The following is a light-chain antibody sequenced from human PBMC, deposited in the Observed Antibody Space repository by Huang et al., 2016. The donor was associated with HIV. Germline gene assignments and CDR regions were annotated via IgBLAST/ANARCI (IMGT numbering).Light chain of an antibody. V-gene: IGKV3-20*01. J-gene: IGKJ4*01. Sequence: SLSPGERATLSCRASQSVSSSFLAWYQQRPGQPPRLLIYGASSRATGIPDRFSGSGSGTDFTLTISRLEPEDFAVYYCQQYGSSPPLTFGGGTKVGIK. CDR3: QQYGSSPPLT. CDR2: GAS. CDR1: QSVSSSF.